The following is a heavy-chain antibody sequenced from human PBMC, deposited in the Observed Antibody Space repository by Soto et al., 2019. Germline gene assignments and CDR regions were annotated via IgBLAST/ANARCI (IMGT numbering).Heavy chain of an antibody. Sequence: SETLSLTCTVSGGSVDSGRFYWSWIRQPPGKGLEWIGYISYSGSTKYNPSLRSRGTISVDTSKNHFFLMLTSVTAADTAMYYCARSGSGSGWLGGQGTLVTVSS. D-gene: IGHD6-19*01. CDR1: GGSVDSGRFY. J-gene: IGHJ4*02. CDR2: ISYSGST. V-gene: IGHV4-61*03. CDR3: ARSGSGSGWL.